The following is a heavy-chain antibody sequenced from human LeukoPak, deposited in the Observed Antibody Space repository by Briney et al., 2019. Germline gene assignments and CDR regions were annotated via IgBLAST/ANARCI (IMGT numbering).Heavy chain of an antibody. CDR2: IYYSGNT. Sequence: KPSETLSLTCAVYGGSFSGYYWSWIRQPPGKGLEWIGSIYYSGNTYYNPSLKSRVTISVDTSKNQFSLKLSSVTAADTTVYYCASPQRGYSYGYAGPFDYWGQGTLVTVSS. V-gene: IGHV4-34*01. J-gene: IGHJ4*02. D-gene: IGHD5-18*01. CDR1: GGSFSGYY. CDR3: ASPQRGYSYGYAGPFDY.